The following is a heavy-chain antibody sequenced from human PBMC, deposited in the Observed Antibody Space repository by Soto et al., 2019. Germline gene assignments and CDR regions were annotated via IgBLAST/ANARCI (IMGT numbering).Heavy chain of an antibody. CDR3: SKDAGGTTPHGPSLGAWYFYYGMDV. V-gene: IGHV3-30*18. Sequence: PGGSLRLSCEGSGFFFSDYGMHWVRQAPGKGLEWVAVISYDGTNKYYGDSAKGRFTIARDNSRNTLYLEMNSLSEEDTAVYYCSKDAGGTTPHGPSLGAWYFYYGMDVWGPGTTGTVSS. CDR1: GFFFSDYG. J-gene: IGHJ6*02. D-gene: IGHD3-16*01. CDR2: ISYDGTNK.